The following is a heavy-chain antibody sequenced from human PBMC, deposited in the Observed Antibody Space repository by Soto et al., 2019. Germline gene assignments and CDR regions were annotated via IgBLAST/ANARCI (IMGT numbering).Heavy chain of an antibody. J-gene: IGHJ4*02. D-gene: IGHD3-10*01. Sequence: SETLSLTCTVSGGSISSYYWSWIRQPPGKGLEWIGYIYYSGSTNYNPSLKSRVTISVDTSKNQFSLKLSSVTSLRVEDTAVYYCAKQTGSGSYYNIGSGGHFDYWGQGTLVTVS. V-gene: IGHV4-59*01. CDR3: AKQTGSGSYYNIGSGGHFDY. CDR2: IYYSGST. CDR1: GGSISSYY.